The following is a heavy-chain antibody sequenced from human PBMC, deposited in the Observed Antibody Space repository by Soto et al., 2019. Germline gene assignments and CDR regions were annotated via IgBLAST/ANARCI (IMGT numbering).Heavy chain of an antibody. Sequence: QVQLVQSGAEVKKPGCSVKVSWQASGGTFSSYAISWVRQAPGQGLEWMGGIIPIFGTANYAQKFQGRVTSTADESTSTAYMELSSLRSEDTAVYYCARTVLRYLDWSHYDGMDVWGQGTTVTVSS. CDR2: IIPIFGTA. J-gene: IGHJ6*02. D-gene: IGHD3-9*01. CDR1: GGTFSSYA. CDR3: ARTVLRYLDWSHYDGMDV. V-gene: IGHV1-69*12.